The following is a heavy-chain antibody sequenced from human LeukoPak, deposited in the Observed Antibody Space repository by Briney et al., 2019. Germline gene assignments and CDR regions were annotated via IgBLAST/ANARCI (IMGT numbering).Heavy chain of an antibody. CDR2: MNPQSGNT. CDR3: ARGPNYSNFGSTYYYYMDV. V-gene: IGHV1-8*03. Sequence: GASVTVSCKSSVYMFTNYDINWVRQATGQGLEWMGWMNPQSGNTGYAQKFRGRVTITRDTSITTAYMELSRLRSEDTAVYYCARGPNYSNFGSTYYYYMDVWGKGTTVTVS. D-gene: IGHD4-11*01. CDR1: VYMFTNYD. J-gene: IGHJ6*03.